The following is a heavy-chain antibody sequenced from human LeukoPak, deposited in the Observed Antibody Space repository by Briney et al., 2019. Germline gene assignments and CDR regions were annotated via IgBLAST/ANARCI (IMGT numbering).Heavy chain of an antibody. CDR1: GGSISSGGYY. D-gene: IGHD5-18*01. CDR3: ARDGGYSNWFDP. V-gene: IGHV4-31*03. Sequence: SQTLSLTCTVSGGSISSGGYYWRWIRQHPGKGLEWIGYIYYSGSTYYDPSLKSRVTISVDTSKNQFSLKLSSVTAADTAVCYCARDGGYSNWFDPWGQGTLVTVSS. CDR2: IYYSGST. J-gene: IGHJ5*02.